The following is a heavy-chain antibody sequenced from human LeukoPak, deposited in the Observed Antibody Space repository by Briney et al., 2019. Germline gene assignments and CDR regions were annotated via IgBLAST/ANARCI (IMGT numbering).Heavy chain of an antibody. CDR1: GGSISSYY. J-gene: IGHJ4*02. CDR2: IYYSGST. D-gene: IGHD2-8*02. CDR3: AREGSTVLDY. Sequence: SETLSLTCTVSGGSISSYYWSWIRQPPGKGLEWIGYIYYSGSTNYDPSLKSRVTMSVDTSKNQFSLKLSSVTAADTAVYYCAREGSTVLDYWGQGTLVTVPS. V-gene: IGHV4-59*01.